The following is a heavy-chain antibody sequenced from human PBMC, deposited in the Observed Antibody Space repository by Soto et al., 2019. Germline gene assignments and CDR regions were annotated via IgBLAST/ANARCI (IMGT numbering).Heavy chain of an antibody. CDR3: AREAILVYYDSSGYLHFDY. V-gene: IGHV1-18*04. Sequence: APVKVSSKAPGYIFTSYYMQWVRQAPGQGLEWMGWISAYNGNTNYAQKLQGRVTMTTDTSTSTDYMELRSLRSDDTAVYYCAREAILVYYDSSGYLHFDYWGQGTLVTVSS. CDR2: ISAYNGNT. J-gene: IGHJ4*02. CDR1: GYIFTSYY. D-gene: IGHD3-22*01.